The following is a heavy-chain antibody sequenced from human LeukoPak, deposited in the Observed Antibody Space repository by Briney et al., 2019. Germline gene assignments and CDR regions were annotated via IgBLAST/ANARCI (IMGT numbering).Heavy chain of an antibody. J-gene: IGHJ4*02. CDR3: AIGIAAASDY. D-gene: IGHD6-13*01. V-gene: IGHV4-34*01. Sequence: SETLSLTCTVSGDSITSSYWSWIRQPPGKGLEWIGEINHSGSTNYNPSLKSRVTISVDTSKNQFSLKLSSVTAADTAVYYCAIGIAAASDYWGQGTLVTVSS. CDR1: GDSITSSY. CDR2: INHSGST.